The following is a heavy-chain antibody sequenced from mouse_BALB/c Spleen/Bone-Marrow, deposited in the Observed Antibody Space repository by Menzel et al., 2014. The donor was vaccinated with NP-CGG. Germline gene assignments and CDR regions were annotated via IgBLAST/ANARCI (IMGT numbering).Heavy chain of an antibody. V-gene: IGHV14-3*02. CDR3: ASYYYGSSLCAY. CDR1: GFNIKDTY. CDR2: IDPANGNT. Sequence: EVQLQQSGAELVKPGASVTLSCTASGFNIKDTYMHWVKQRPEQGLEWIGRIDPANGNTKYDPKFQGKATITADTSSNTAYLQLSSRTSEDTAVYYCASYYYGSSLCAYWGQATLVTVSA. D-gene: IGHD1-1*01. J-gene: IGHJ3*01.